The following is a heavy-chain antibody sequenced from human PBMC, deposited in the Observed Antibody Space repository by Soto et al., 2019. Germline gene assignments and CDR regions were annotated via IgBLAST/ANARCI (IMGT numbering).Heavy chain of an antibody. CDR1: GGTFSSYA. V-gene: IGHV1-69*06. J-gene: IGHJ6*02. CDR3: AGSSTPGYYYGMDV. D-gene: IGHD3-10*01. CDR2: TIPIFGTA. Sequence: GASVKVSCKASGGTFSSYAISWVRQAPGQGLEWMGGTIPIFGTANYAQKFQGRVTITADKSTSTAYMELSSLRSEDTAVYYCAGSSTPGYYYGMDVWGQGTTVTVSS.